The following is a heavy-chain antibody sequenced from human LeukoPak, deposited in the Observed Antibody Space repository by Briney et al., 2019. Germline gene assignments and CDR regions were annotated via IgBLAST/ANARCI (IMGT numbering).Heavy chain of an antibody. V-gene: IGHV3-20*04. J-gene: IGHJ3*02. CDR1: GFTFDDYG. D-gene: IGHD1-26*01. Sequence: GGSLRLSCAASGFTFDDYGMSWVRQAPGKGLEWVSGINWNGGSTGYADSVKGRFTISRDNAKNSLYLQMNSLGAEDTALYYCARSNSGSYWGHAFDIWGQGTMVTVSS. CDR2: INWNGGST. CDR3: ARSNSGSYWGHAFDI.